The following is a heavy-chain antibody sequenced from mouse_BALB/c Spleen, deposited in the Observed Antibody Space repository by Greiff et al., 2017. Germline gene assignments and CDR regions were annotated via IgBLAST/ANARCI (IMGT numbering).Heavy chain of an antibody. CDR2: IDTSDSYT. J-gene: IGHJ2*01. V-gene: IGHV1-69*01. Sequence: QVQLQQPGAELVMPGASVKMSCKASGYTFTDYWMHWVKQRPGQGLEWIGAIDTSDSYTSYNQKFKGKATLTVDESSSTAYMQLSSLTSEDSAVYYCARGELRRGFDYWGQGTTLTVSS. CDR3: ARGELRRGFDY. D-gene: IGHD1-2*01. CDR1: GYTFTDYW.